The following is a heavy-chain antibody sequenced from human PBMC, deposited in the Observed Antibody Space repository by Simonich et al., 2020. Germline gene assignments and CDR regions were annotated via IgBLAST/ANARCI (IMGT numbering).Heavy chain of an antibody. CDR3: ARARLYSSSHAFDI. V-gene: IGHV1-2*02. J-gene: IGHJ3*02. Sequence: QVQLVQSGAEVKKPGASVKVSCKASGYTFTGYYMHWVRQAPGQGLEWVGRINPNGGGTNYAQKFQGRVTMTRDTSISTAYMELSRLRSDDTAVYYCARARLYSSSHAFDIWGQGTMVTVSS. CDR2: INPNGGGT. CDR1: GYTFTGYY. D-gene: IGHD6-6*01.